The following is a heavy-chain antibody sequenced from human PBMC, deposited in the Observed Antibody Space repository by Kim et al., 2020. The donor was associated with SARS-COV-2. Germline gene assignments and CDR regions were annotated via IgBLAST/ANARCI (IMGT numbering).Heavy chain of an antibody. D-gene: IGHD5-12*01. V-gene: IGHV4-39*01. CDR1: GGSISSSSYY. J-gene: IGHJ4*02. Sequence: SETLSLTCTVSGGSISSSSYYWGWIRQPPGKGREWIGSIYYSGSTYYNPSLKSRVTISVDTSKNQFSLKLSSVTAADTAVYYCARHRLGWLQWDYYFDYWGQGTLVTVSS. CDR3: ARHRLGWLQWDYYFDY. CDR2: IYYSGST.